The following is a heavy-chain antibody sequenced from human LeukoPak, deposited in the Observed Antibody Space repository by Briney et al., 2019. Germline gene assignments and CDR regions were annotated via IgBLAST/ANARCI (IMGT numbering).Heavy chain of an antibody. CDR1: GFTVSSNY. CDR2: IYSGGST. V-gene: IGHV3-66*01. CDR3: ARYANYDFWSGPMRPYYFDY. Sequence: GGSLRLSCAASGFTVSSNYMSWVRQAPGKGLEWVSVIYSGGSTYYADSVKGRFTISRDNSKNTLYLQMNSLRAEDTAVYYCARYANYDFWSGPMRPYYFDYWGQGALVTVSS. J-gene: IGHJ4*02. D-gene: IGHD3-3*01.